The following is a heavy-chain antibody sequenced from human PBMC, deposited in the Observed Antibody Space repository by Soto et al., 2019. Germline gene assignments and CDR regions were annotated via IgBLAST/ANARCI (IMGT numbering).Heavy chain of an antibody. D-gene: IGHD3-22*01. V-gene: IGHV5-51*01. J-gene: IGHJ6*02. CDR1: GYSFTTCW. CDR2: IYPGDSET. CDR3: ARQTRTNGYYHYRIAV. Sequence: GEALKISCKGSGYSFTTCWIGWVRQMPGKGLEWMGIIYPGDSETRYSPSFQGQVTISADRSISTAYLQWGSLNASDTAIYYCARQTRTNGYYHYRIAVWGQGTTVPVSS.